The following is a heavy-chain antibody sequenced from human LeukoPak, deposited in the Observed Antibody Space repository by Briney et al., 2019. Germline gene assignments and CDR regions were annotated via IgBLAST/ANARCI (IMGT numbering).Heavy chain of an antibody. V-gene: IGHV4-31*03. CDR3: ARDRYYGSGSYDY. J-gene: IGHJ4*02. Sequence: SETLSLTCTVSGRSISSGGYYWSWIRQHPGRGLEWIGYIYYSGSTYYNPSLKSRVTISVDTSKNQFSLKLSSVTAADTAVYYCARDRYYGSGSYDYWGQGTLVTVSS. D-gene: IGHD3-10*01. CDR2: IYYSGST. CDR1: GRSISSGGYY.